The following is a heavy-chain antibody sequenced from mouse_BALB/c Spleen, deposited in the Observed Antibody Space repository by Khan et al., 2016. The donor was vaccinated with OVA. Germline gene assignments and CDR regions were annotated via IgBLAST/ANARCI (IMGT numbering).Heavy chain of an antibody. CDR1: GYTFADSG. Sequence: QIQLVQSGPEPVRPGASVKISCKGSGYTFADSGMHWVRQSHAKSLEWIGVISTYYGNIKYNQKFEGRATMTVDKSSSTAYMELARMTSEDSAVYCGIRDGISEFAYWGQGTLVTVSA. CDR3: IRDGISEFAY. CDR2: ISTYYGNI. D-gene: IGHD2-3*01. J-gene: IGHJ3*01. V-gene: IGHV1S137*01.